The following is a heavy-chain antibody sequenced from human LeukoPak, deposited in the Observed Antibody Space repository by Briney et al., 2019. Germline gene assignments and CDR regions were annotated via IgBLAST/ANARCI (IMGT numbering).Heavy chain of an antibody. CDR2: MNPNSGNT. CDR3: AREKSGYDDYYYGMDV. D-gene: IGHD5-12*01. Sequence: ASVKVSCKASGYTFTSYDINWVRQATGQGLEWMGWMNPNSGNTGYAQKFQGRVTMTRNTSISTAYMELSSLRSEDTAVYYCAREKSGYDDYYYGMDVWGQGTTVTVSS. J-gene: IGHJ6*02. V-gene: IGHV1-8*01. CDR1: GYTFTSYD.